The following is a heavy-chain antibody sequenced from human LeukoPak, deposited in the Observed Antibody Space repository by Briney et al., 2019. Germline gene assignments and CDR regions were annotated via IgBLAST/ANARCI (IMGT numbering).Heavy chain of an antibody. CDR2: ISWNSGSI. D-gene: IGHD6-19*01. V-gene: IGHV3-9*01. CDR3: VSSGWYRSLYYFDY. J-gene: IGHJ4*02. Sequence: GGSLRLSCAASGFTFDDYAMHWVRQAPGKGLEWVSGISWNSGSIGYADSVKGRFTISRDNAKNSLYLQMNSLRAEDTAVYYCVSSGWYRSLYYFDYWGQGTLVTVSS. CDR1: GFTFDDYA.